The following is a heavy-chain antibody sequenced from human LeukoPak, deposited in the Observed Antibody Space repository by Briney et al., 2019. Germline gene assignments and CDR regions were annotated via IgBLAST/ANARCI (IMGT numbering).Heavy chain of an antibody. CDR1: GLTFSNFA. J-gene: IGHJ3*02. Sequence: GGSLRLSWAASGLTFSNFAMTWVRQTPGKGLEWVSALSASGGGTFYAPSVKGRFTISRDNSKNTVSLQMNSLRAEDTALYYCATVLHTTMTTWAAFDTWGQGTMVTVSS. CDR3: ATVLHTTMTTWAAFDT. D-gene: IGHD5-18*01. V-gene: IGHV3-23*01. CDR2: LSASGGGT.